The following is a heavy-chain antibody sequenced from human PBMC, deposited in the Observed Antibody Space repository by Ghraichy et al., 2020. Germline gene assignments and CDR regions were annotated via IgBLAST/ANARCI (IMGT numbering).Heavy chain of an antibody. CDR2: IKHDGSEK. D-gene: IGHD1/OR15-1a*01. CDR1: GFTFGGNW. CDR3: ARDLRVWVGTNYFDR. Sequence: LSLTCVASGFTFGGNWLSWVRQAPGKGLEWVASIKHDGSEKYYVDSVKGRFTISRDNAKNSLYLQMNSLRVEDTAVYYCARDLRVWVGTNYFDRWGQGTLVTVSS. V-gene: IGHV3-7*03. J-gene: IGHJ4*02.